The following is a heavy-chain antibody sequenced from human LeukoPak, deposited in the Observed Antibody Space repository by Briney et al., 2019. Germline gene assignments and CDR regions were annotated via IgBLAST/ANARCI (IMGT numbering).Heavy chain of an antibody. Sequence: GGSLRLSCAASGFTFSSYWMHWVRQTPGKGLMWVSRIESNGLALYADSVRARFSISRDNAKNTVYLQMNSLRADDTAMYYCARAVTYFYGSVTYDWFESWGQGTLVTVSS. CDR2: IESNGLA. J-gene: IGHJ5*01. V-gene: IGHV3-74*01. CDR3: ARAVTYFYGSVTYDWFES. CDR1: GFTFSSYW. D-gene: IGHD3-10*01.